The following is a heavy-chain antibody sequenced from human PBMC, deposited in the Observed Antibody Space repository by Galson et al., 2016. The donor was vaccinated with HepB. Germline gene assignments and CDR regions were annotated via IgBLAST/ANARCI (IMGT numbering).Heavy chain of an antibody. Sequence: SLRFSCAASGFTFSSYAMSWVRQAPGKGLEWVSAISGGGSSTYYADSVKGRFTISRANSWNTLYLQMDSLRAEDTALYYCAKDLGSGDIVLMLYGKGSWGQGTLVTVSS. CDR1: GFTFSSYA. D-gene: IGHD2-8*01. CDR3: AKDLGSGDIVLMLYGKGS. J-gene: IGHJ5*02. V-gene: IGHV3-23*01. CDR2: ISGGGSST.